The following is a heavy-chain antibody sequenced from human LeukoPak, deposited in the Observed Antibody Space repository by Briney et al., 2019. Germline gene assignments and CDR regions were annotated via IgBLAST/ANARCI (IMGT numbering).Heavy chain of an antibody. CDR2: IYYSGST. D-gene: IGHD4-17*01. Sequence: SETLSLTCTVSGGSISSSSYSWGWIRQPPGKGLEWIGSIYYSGSTYYNPSLKSRVTISVDTSKNQFSLKLSSVTAADTAVYYCARHGMATVSNTLDYWGQGTLVTVSS. CDR1: GGSISSSSYS. V-gene: IGHV4-39*01. CDR3: ARHGMATVSNTLDY. J-gene: IGHJ4*02.